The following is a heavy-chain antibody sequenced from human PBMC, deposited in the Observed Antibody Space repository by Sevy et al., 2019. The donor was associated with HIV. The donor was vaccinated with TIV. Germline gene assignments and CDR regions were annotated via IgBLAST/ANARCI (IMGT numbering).Heavy chain of an antibody. CDR1: GFTFSSYA. CDR3: AKDARYCSSTSCYAWYYYGMDV. J-gene: IGHJ6*02. V-gene: IGHV3-23*01. CDR2: ISGSGGST. Sequence: GGSLRLSCAASGFTFSSYAMSWVRQAPGKGLEWVSAISGSGGSTYYVDSVKGRFTISRDNSKNTLYLQMNSLRAEDTAVYYCAKDARYCSSTSCYAWYYYGMDVWGQGTTVTVSS. D-gene: IGHD2-2*01.